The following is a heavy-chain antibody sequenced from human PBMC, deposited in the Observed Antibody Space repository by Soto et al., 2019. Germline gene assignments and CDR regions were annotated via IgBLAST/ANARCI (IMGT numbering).Heavy chain of an antibody. Sequence: QVQLVESGGGVVQPGRSLRLSCAASGFTFSSYGMHWVRQAPGKGLEWVALISYDGSNKYYADSVKGRFTISRDNSKNTLELQMNSLRAEDTAVDYSAKISGYRYGVPFEYRGQGTLFTVSS. CDR2: ISYDGSNK. D-gene: IGHD5-18*01. CDR1: GFTFSSYG. J-gene: IGHJ4*02. V-gene: IGHV3-30*18. CDR3: AKISGYRYGVPFEY.